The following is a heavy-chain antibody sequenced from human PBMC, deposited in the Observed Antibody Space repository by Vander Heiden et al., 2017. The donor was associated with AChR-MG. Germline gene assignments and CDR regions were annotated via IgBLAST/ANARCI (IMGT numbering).Heavy chain of an antibody. D-gene: IGHD3-22*01. CDR1: GYSFTSYW. V-gene: IGHV5-51*01. Sequence: EVQLVQSGAEVKKPGESLKISCKGSGYSFTSYWIGWVRQMPGKGLEWMGIIYPGDSDTRYSPSFQGQVTISADKSISTAYLQWSSLKASDTAMYYCARLGYYDSSGYYYYYYYMDVWGKGTTVTVSS. J-gene: IGHJ6*03. CDR3: ARLGYYDSSGYYYYYYYMDV. CDR2: IYPGDSDT.